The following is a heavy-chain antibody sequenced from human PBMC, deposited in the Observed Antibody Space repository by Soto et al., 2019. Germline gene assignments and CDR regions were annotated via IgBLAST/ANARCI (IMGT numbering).Heavy chain of an antibody. D-gene: IGHD3-10*01. CDR3: ARQGFGELHGLVDV. V-gene: IGHV4-59*08. Sequence: SETLSLTCTVSGGPINNYYCSWFRQPRGQGLEWIGYMGYNGFTRYNPSLRSWVAISLDTAKNQFSLNLSSVTAADTALYYCARQGFGELHGLVDVWGQGITVTVSS. CDR2: MGYNGFT. J-gene: IGHJ6*02. CDR1: GGPINNYY.